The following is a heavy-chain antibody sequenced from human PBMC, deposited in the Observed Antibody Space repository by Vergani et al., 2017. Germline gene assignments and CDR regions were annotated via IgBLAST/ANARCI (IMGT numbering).Heavy chain of an antibody. Sequence: QVQLVQSGAEVKKPGASVKVSCKASGYTFTSYGISWVRQAPGQGLEWMGWISAYNGNTNYAQKLQGRVTMTTDTSTSTAYMELRSLRSDDMAVYYCARDAGYCTNGVCFPFDYWGQGTLVTVSS. CDR1: GYTFTSYG. D-gene: IGHD2-8*01. J-gene: IGHJ4*02. CDR3: ARDAGYCTNGVCFPFDY. CDR2: ISAYNGNT. V-gene: IGHV1-18*03.